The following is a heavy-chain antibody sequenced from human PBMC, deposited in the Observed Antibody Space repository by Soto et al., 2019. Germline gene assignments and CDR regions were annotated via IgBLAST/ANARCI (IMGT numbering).Heavy chain of an antibody. CDR1: GGTFSSYA. CDR2: IIPIFGTA. CDR3: ARAHNGNSSGVYSYGMDV. D-gene: IGHD1-7*01. J-gene: IGHJ6*02. Sequence: ASVKVSCKASGGTFSSYAISWMRQAPGQGLEWMGGIIPIFGTANYAQKFQGRVTITADKSTSTAYMELSSLRSEDTAVYYCARAHNGNSSGVYSYGMDVWGRGTTVTVAS. V-gene: IGHV1-69*06.